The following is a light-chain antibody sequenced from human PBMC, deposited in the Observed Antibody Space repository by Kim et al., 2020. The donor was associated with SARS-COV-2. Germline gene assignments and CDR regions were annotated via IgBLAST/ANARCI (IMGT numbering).Light chain of an antibody. CDR2: GAS. CDR1: QSVSSTY. J-gene: IGKJ2*01. Sequence: EIVLTQSPGTLSLSPGERATLSCRASQSVSSTYLAWFQQKPGQAPRLLIYGASGRATGIPDRFSGGGSGTDSTLTISRLEPEDFAVYYCQQYGSSLYTFGKGTKLEI. CDR3: QQYGSSLYT. V-gene: IGKV3-20*01.